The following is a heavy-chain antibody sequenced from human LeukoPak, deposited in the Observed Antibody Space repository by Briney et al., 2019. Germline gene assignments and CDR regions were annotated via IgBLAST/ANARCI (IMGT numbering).Heavy chain of an antibody. Sequence: GGSLRLSCAASGFTFSSYGMHWVRQAPGKGREWVANIKPDGSQIYYVDSVKGRFTISRDNAKNSLYLQMNSLRAEDTAVYYCARGAGYYNYWGQGTLVTVSS. V-gene: IGHV3-7*03. CDR3: ARGAGYYNY. D-gene: IGHD3-9*01. CDR1: GFTFSSYG. J-gene: IGHJ4*02. CDR2: IKPDGSQI.